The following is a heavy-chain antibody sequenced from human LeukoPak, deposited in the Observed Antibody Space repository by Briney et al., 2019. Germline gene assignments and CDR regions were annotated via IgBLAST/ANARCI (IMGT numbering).Heavy chain of an antibody. CDR3: ARGKYYFDY. CDR2: ISSSGSTI. D-gene: IGHD3-10*01. V-gene: IGHV3-11*01. Sequence: GGSLRLSCAASAFTLSNTAMSWVRQAPGNGLEYISYISSSGSTIYYVDSVKGRFTISRDNARNSLYLQMNSLRADDTAVYYCARGKYYFDYWGQGTLVTVSS. CDR1: AFTLSNTA. J-gene: IGHJ4*02.